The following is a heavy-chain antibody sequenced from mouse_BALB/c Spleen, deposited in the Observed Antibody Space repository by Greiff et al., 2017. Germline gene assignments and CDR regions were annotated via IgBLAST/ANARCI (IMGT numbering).Heavy chain of an antibody. CDR2: IDPANGNT. J-gene: IGHJ3*01. CDR1: GFNIKDTY. V-gene: IGHV14-3*02. D-gene: IGHD2-4*01. Sequence: EVQLQQSGAELVKPGASVKLSCTASGFNIKDTYMHWVKQRPEQGLEWIGRIDPANGNTKYDPKFQGKATITADTSSNTAYLQLSSLTSEDTAVYYCAREGGYDYDVAWFAYWGQGTLVTVSA. CDR3: AREGGYDYDVAWFAY.